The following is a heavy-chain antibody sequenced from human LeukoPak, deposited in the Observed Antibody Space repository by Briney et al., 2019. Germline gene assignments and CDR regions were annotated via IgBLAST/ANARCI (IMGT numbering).Heavy chain of an antibody. CDR1: GFIVSSSY. Sequence: GGSLRLSCAASGFIVSSSYMSWVRQAPGKGLEWVSGISVGGSIYYADSVKGRLTISRDNLKNTLNLQMNILRAEDTAVYYCARGGTGSTLSRGQYCFDYWGQGTLVTVSS. V-gene: IGHV3-53*01. J-gene: IGHJ4*02. D-gene: IGHD3-10*01. CDR2: ISVGGSI. CDR3: ARGGTGSTLSRGQYCFDY.